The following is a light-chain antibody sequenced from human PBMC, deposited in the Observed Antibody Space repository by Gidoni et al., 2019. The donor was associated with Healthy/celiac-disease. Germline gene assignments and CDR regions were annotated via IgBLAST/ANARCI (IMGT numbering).Light chain of an antibody. J-gene: IGKJ1*01. CDR2: GAS. V-gene: IGKV3-20*01. CDR1: QSVSRNY. Sequence: EIVLTQSPGTLSLSPGERATLPCRASQSVSRNYLAWYQQKPGQAPRLLIYGASIRATGIPDRFSGSGSGTDFTLTISRLEPEDFAVYYCQQYGSSPPWTFGQGTKVEIK. CDR3: QQYGSSPPWT.